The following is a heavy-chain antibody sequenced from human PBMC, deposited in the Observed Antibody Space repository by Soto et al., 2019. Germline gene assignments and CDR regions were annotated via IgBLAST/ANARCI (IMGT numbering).Heavy chain of an antibody. D-gene: IGHD6-19*01. CDR2: ISAYNGNT. J-gene: IGHJ5*02. V-gene: IGHV1-18*01. CDR1: GYTFTSYG. CDR3: ARVVSVAGPYNWFDP. Sequence: GASVKVSCKASGYTFTSYGISWVRQAPGQGLEWMGWISAYNGNTNYAQKLQGRVTMTTDTSTSTAYMELRSLRSDDTAVYYCARVVSVAGPYNWFDPWGQGTLVTVSS.